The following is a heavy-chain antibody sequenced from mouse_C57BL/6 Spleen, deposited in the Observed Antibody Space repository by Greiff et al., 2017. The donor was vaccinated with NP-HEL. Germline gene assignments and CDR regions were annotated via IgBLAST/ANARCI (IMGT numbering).Heavy chain of an antibody. J-gene: IGHJ2*01. V-gene: IGHV5-9*01. Sequence: EVKVVESGGGLVTPGGSLKLSCAASGFTFSSYTMSWVRQTPETRLEWVATISGGGGNTYYPDSVKGRFTISRDNAKNTLYLQMSSLRSEDTALYYCARRGIPDYYGSTSYYFDYWGQGTTLTVSS. D-gene: IGHD1-1*01. CDR3: ARRGIPDYYGSTSYYFDY. CDR1: GFTFSSYT. CDR2: ISGGGGNT.